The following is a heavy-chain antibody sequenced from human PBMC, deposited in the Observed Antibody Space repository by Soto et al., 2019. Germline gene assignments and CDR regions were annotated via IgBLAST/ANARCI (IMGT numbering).Heavy chain of an antibody. Sequence: ASVKVSCKASGYTFTGYYMHWVRQAPGQGLEWMGWINPNSGGTNYAQKFQGWVTMTRDTSISTAYMELSRLRSDDTAVYYCARDRFLEWLQIYSDYGMDVWGQGTTVTAP. CDR3: ARDRFLEWLQIYSDYGMDV. CDR1: GYTFTGYY. D-gene: IGHD3-3*01. J-gene: IGHJ6*02. CDR2: INPNSGGT. V-gene: IGHV1-2*04.